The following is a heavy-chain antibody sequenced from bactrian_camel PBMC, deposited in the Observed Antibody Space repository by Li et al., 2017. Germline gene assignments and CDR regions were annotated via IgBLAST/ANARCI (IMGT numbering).Heavy chain of an antibody. J-gene: IGHJ6*01. Sequence: VQLVESGGGKVEPGGSLRLTCTTSGFNFRQFAMSWVRQTPAKGLEWVSGVASNGGSTEYADSIVGRFTISRDNAKNMVYLHMTSLEPEDTGVYYCVRDYNRATIVTILVIGARGPRSPSP. CDR3: VRDYNRATIVTILV. CDR1: GFNFRQFA. D-gene: IGHD4*01. V-gene: IGHV3S40*01. CDR2: VASNGGST.